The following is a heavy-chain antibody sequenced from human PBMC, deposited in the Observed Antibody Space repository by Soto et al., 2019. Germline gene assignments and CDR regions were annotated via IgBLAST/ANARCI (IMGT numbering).Heavy chain of an antibody. CDR1: GFTFDDYI. CDR3: AKDIAAAPPSRGPSFDF. CDR2: ISRDGVTT. J-gene: IGHJ4*02. V-gene: IGHV3-43*01. D-gene: IGHD6-13*01. Sequence: GGSLRLSCAASGFTFDDYIMHWVRRAPGKGLEWVSLISRDGVTTYYADSLKGRFTISRDNSKNSLYLQMNSLRTEDTALYYCAKDIAAAPPSRGPSFDFWGQGTLVTVSS.